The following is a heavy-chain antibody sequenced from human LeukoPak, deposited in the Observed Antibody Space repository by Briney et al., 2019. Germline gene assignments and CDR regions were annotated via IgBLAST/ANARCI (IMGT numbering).Heavy chain of an antibody. CDR1: GFTFGSYW. Sequence: GGSLRLSCAASGFTFGSYWMTWLRLAPGKGPEWVANIKHDGSEKDYVDSVKGRFTISRDNARNSLYLQMSSLRAEDTAVYYCARIGRDYGDYFDYWGQGTLVTVSS. CDR3: ARIGRDYGDYFDY. D-gene: IGHD4-17*01. J-gene: IGHJ4*02. V-gene: IGHV3-7*05. CDR2: IKHDGSEK.